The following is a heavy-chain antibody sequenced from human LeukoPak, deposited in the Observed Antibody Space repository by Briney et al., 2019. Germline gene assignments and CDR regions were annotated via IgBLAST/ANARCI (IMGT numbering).Heavy chain of an antibody. CDR1: GGSISSYY. CDR2: IYYSGST. CDR3: ARHYYDSAFDI. D-gene: IGHD3-22*01. V-gene: IGHV4-59*08. Sequence: SETLSLTCTVSGGSISSYYWSWIRQPPGKGLEWIGYIYYSGSTNYNPSLKSRVTISVDTSKNQFSLKLSSVTAADTAVYYCARHYYDSAFDIWGQGTMVIVSS. J-gene: IGHJ3*02.